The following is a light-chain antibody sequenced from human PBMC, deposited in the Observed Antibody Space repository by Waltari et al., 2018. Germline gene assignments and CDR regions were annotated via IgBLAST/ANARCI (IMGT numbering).Light chain of an antibody. CDR1: QGISSY. V-gene: IGKV1-9*01. CDR3: QQLNSYPV. Sequence: DIQLTQSPSFLSASVGDRVTITCRASQGISSYLAWYQQKLGKAPKLLIYAASTLQSGVPSRFSGSGSGTEFTLTISSLQPEDFATYYCQQLNSYPVFGGGTKVEIK. CDR2: AAS. J-gene: IGKJ4*01.